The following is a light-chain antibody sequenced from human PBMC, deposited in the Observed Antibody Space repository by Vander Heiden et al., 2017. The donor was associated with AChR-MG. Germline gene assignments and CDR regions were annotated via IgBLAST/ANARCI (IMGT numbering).Light chain of an antibody. Sequence: ETVLTQSPATLSLSPGERATLPCRASQSVSSYLAWYQQKPGQAPRLLIYDASTRATGIPARFSGSGSGTDFTLTISSLEPEDFAVYYCQQRSNWPWTFGQGTKVEIK. J-gene: IGKJ1*01. CDR1: QSVSSY. V-gene: IGKV3-11*01. CDR2: DAS. CDR3: QQRSNWPWT.